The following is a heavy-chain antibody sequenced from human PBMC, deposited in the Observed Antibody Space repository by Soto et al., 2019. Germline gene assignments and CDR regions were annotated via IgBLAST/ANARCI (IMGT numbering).Heavy chain of an antibody. D-gene: IGHD1-26*01. Sequence: GVSLRLSCAASGFTFSDHYMDWVRQSPGKGLEWVGRIRNRANGHTTVYAASVKGRFTISRDDSKNSVFLEMNSLKTEDTAVYYCATLERIVGRTWDYWGQGTLVPVSS. J-gene: IGHJ4*02. CDR2: IRNRANGHTT. CDR1: GFTFSDHY. CDR3: ATLERIVGRTWDY. V-gene: IGHV3-72*01.